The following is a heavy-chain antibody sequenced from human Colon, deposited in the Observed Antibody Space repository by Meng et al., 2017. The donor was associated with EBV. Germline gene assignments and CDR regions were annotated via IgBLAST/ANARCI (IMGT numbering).Heavy chain of an antibody. Sequence: QVRLQQWGAGLLTPSETLSLTCAVYGGSFRGYYWTWIRQAPGRGLEWIGEINHSGSTNYNPSLKSRVALSVDTSKNQVSLKLRSVTAADTAVYYCARDPYATGWAGWGQGTLVTVSS. V-gene: IGHV4-34*01. J-gene: IGHJ4*02. CDR3: ARDPYATGWAG. CDR1: GGSFRGYY. D-gene: IGHD6-19*01. CDR2: INHSGST.